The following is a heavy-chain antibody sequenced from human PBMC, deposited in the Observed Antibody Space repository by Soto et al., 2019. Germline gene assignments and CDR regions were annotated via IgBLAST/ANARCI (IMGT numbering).Heavy chain of an antibody. CDR2: ITGSGGAT. V-gene: IGHV3-23*01. Sequence: PGGSLRLSCAASGFTFSSYAMSWVRQAPGKGLEWVSAITGSGGATYYADSVKGRFTISRDNSKNTLYLQMNSLRAEDTAVYYCARDYGARSYGMDVWGQGTTVTVSS. CDR3: ARDYGARSYGMDV. J-gene: IGHJ6*02. D-gene: IGHD1-26*01. CDR1: GFTFSSYA.